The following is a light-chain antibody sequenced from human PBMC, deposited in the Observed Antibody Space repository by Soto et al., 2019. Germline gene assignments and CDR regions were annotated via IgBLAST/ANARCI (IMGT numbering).Light chain of an antibody. J-gene: IGKJ3*01. CDR3: QHYNSLSS. Sequence: DIQMTQSPSTLSASVGDRVTITCRGSQSISRYLAWYQKKPGEAPKLLIYDASSLQSGVSSRFSASGSGTEFSLSISSLQPDDLATYYCQHYNSLSSFGPGTKVDIK. V-gene: IGKV1-5*01. CDR2: DAS. CDR1: QSISRY.